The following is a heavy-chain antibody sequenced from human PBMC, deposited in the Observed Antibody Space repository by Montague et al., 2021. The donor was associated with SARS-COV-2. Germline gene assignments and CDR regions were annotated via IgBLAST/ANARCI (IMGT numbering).Heavy chain of an antibody. Sequence: SETLSLTCTVSGDSINNYYWSWIRQSPGKGLEWIGYVYYSGSTRYSPSLRGRVIVSADTSKSQISLRLNSLSAADTAVYYCAGDRGYFWQFDLWGRGTLVTVSS. CDR3: AGDRGYFWQFDL. CDR1: GDSINNYY. CDR2: VYYSGST. V-gene: IGHV4-59*12. J-gene: IGHJ2*01. D-gene: IGHD5-12*01.